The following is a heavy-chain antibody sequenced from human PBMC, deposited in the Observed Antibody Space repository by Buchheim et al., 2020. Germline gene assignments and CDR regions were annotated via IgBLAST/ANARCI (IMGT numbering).Heavy chain of an antibody. J-gene: IGHJ4*02. CDR2: ISSGSSTI. Sequence: EAQLVESGGGLVQPGGSLRLSCAASGFTFSSYSMNWVRQAPGKGLEWVSYISSGSSTIYYADSVKGRFTFSRDNAKNSMYLQMDSLRAEDTAVYYCARGSTGGWLLGPFDYWGQGTL. CDR1: GFTFSSYS. D-gene: IGHD2-21*02. CDR3: ARGSTGGWLLGPFDY. V-gene: IGHV3-48*01.